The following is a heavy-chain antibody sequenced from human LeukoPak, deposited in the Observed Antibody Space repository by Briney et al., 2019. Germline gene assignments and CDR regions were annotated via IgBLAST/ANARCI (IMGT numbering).Heavy chain of an antibody. CDR3: ARDSPASPLGA. CDR1: GFTFSSYS. J-gene: IGHJ5*02. Sequence: GSLRLSCAASGFTFSSYSMNWVRQAPGKGLEWVSYISSSSSTIYYADSVKGRFTISRDNAKNSLYLQMNSLRAEDTAGYYCARDSPASPLGAWGQGTLVTVSS. V-gene: IGHV3-48*01. D-gene: IGHD3-16*01. CDR2: ISSSSSTI.